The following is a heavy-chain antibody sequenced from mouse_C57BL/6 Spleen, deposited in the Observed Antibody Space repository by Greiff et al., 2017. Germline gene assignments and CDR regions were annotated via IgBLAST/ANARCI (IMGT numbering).Heavy chain of an antibody. V-gene: IGHV14-1*01. CDR3: TYYGSSYGDFDY. CDR2: IDPEDGDT. CDR1: GFNIKDSY. D-gene: IGHD1-1*01. J-gene: IGHJ2*01. Sequence: EVKLQESGAELLSPGASVKWSSPASGFNIKDSYRHGWKQRPEQGLEWIGRIDPEDGDTEYAPKFQGKATMTADTSSNTAYLQLSSLTSEDTAVYYCTYYGSSYGDFDYWGQGTTLTVSS.